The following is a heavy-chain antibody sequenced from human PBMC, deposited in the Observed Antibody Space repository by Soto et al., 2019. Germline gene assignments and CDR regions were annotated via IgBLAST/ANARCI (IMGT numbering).Heavy chain of an antibody. CDR2: ISRYNGKT. J-gene: IGHJ4*02. CDR1: GYTFTSYY. V-gene: IGHV1-18*04. Sequence: GASVKVSCKASGYTFTSYYMHWVRQAPGQGLEWMGWISRYNGKTNYAQMLQGRVTMTTDTSTSTAYMELRSLRSDDTAVYYCAQQHLGMSYFDYWGQGTQVTVSS. D-gene: IGHD6-13*01. CDR3: AQQHLGMSYFDY.